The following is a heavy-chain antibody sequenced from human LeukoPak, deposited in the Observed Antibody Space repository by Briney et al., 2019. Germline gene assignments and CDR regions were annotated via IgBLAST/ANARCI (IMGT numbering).Heavy chain of an antibody. CDR3: ARYSSSSSALDY. D-gene: IGHD6-6*01. Sequence: SETLSLTCTVSGGSISSYYWTWIRQPPGKGLEWIGYIYYSGSTNYNPSLKSRLTISLDTSKNQFSPKLSSVTAADTAVYYCARYSSSSSALDYWGQGTLVTVSS. V-gene: IGHV4-59*08. CDR1: GGSISSYY. CDR2: IYYSGST. J-gene: IGHJ4*02.